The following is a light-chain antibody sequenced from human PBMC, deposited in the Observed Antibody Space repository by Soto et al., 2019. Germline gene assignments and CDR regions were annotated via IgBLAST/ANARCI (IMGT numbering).Light chain of an antibody. V-gene: IGKV3-15*01. Sequence: EIVMTQSPATLSLSPGERATLSCRASQSISSRLAWYQQKPGQAPRLLIFGASTRATGIAARLSGSGSGTEFTLTISSLQSEDFAVYYCQQYSDWPWTFGRGTKV. CDR2: GAS. J-gene: IGKJ1*01. CDR3: QQYSDWPWT. CDR1: QSISSR.